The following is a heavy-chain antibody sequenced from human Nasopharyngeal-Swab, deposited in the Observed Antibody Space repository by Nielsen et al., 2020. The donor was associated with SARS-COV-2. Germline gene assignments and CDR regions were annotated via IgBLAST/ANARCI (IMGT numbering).Heavy chain of an antibody. CDR3: TRVEYQLADYFDN. D-gene: IGHD2-2*01. Sequence: GESLKISCTASGFTFGDYALSWVRQAPGKGLEWIGFIRSKAYGGTTEFAASVKGRFTISRDDSKCIAYLQMNSLKTEDTAVYYCTRVEYQLADYFDNWGQGTLATVSS. CDR2: IRSKAYGGTT. V-gene: IGHV3-49*04. CDR1: GFTFGDYA. J-gene: IGHJ4*02.